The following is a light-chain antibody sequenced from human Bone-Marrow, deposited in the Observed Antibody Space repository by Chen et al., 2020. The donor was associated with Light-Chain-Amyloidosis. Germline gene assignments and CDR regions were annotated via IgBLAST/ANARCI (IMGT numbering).Light chain of an antibody. CDR3: QSYQGSSQGV. V-gene: IGLV6-57*01. Sequence: NFMLTQPHSVSESPGKTVIISCTRSRGSIATNYVQWYQQRPGRSPTTVIYEDDQRPSGVPDRFSGSLDRAPNSASLTISGLKTEDEADYYCQSYQGSSQGVFGGGTKLTVL. CDR1: RGSIATNY. J-gene: IGLJ3*02. CDR2: EDD.